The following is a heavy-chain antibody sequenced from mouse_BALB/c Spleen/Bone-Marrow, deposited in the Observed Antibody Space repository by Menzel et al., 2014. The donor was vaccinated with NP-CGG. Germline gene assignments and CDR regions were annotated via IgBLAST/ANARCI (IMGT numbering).Heavy chain of an antibody. D-gene: IGHD2-1*01. V-gene: IGHV5-6-4*01. CDR3: TRDGKGNYDYAMDY. Sequence: EVNVVDSGGGLVKPGGSLKLSCAASGFTFSSYTMSWVRRTPEKRLEWVATISSGGSYTYYPDSVKGRSTISRDNAKNTLYLQMSSLKSEDTAMYYCTRDGKGNYDYAMDYWGQGTSVTVSS. J-gene: IGHJ4*01. CDR2: ISSGGSYT. CDR1: GFTFSSYT.